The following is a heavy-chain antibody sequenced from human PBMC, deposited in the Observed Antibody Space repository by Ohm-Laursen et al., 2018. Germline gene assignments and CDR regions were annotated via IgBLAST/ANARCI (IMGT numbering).Heavy chain of an antibody. Sequence: SVKVSCKASGYTFASYDINWVRQATGQGLEWMGWMNPNSGNTGYAQKFQGRVTMTRNTSISTAYMELSSLRSDDTAVYYCARDFEWATDVWGQGTLVTVSS. CDR3: ARDFEWATDV. CDR2: MNPNSGNT. J-gene: IGHJ6*02. CDR1: GYTFASYD. D-gene: IGHD3-9*01. V-gene: IGHV1-8*01.